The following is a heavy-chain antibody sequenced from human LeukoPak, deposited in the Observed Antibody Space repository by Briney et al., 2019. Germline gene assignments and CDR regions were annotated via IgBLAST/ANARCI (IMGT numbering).Heavy chain of an antibody. Sequence: SETLSLTCAVYGGSFSGYYWSWIRQPPGKGLEWIGGINHSGSTNYNPSLKSRVTISVDTSKNQFSLKLSSVTAADTAVYYCARAGVSGYDQWGQGTLVTDSS. CDR2: INHSGST. V-gene: IGHV4-34*01. CDR3: ARAGVSGYDQ. D-gene: IGHD5-12*01. CDR1: GGSFSGYY. J-gene: IGHJ4*02.